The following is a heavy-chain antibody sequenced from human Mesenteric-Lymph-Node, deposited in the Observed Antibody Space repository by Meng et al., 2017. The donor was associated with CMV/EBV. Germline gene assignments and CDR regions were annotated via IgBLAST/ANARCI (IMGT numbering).Heavy chain of an antibody. CDR1: GFTFSTYA. J-gene: IGHJ4*02. CDR2: ISASGGST. CDR3: LDGSAGY. Sequence: SLRLSCAASGFTFSTYAMGWVRQAPGKGLEWVSAISASGGSTYYADTVKGRFTISRDNSKNTLHLQMNSLRAEDTAVYYCLDGSAGYWDQGTLVTVSS. V-gene: IGHV3-23*01. D-gene: IGHD3-22*01.